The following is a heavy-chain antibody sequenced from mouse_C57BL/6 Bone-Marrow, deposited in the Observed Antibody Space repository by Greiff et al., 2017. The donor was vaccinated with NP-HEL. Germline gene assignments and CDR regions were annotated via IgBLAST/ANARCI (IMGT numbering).Heavy chain of an antibody. J-gene: IGHJ4*01. D-gene: IGHD2-4*01. CDR3: AREGGLRRRTYAMDY. CDR1: GFTFSDYY. Sequence: EVHLVESEGGLVQPGSSMKLSCTTSGFTFSDYYMAWVRQVPEKGLDWVANINYDGSSTYYLDSLKSRFIISRDNAKNILYLQMSSLKSEDTATYYCAREGGLRRRTYAMDYWGQGTSVTGSS. V-gene: IGHV5-16*01. CDR2: INYDGSST.